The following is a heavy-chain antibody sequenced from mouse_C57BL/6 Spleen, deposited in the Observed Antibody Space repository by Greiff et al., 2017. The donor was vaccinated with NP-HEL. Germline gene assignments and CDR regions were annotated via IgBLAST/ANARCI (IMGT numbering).Heavy chain of an antibody. CDR1: GYAFSSSW. J-gene: IGHJ3*01. CDR2: IYPGDGDT. Sequence: VKLVESGPELVKPGASVKISCKASGYAFSSSWMNWVKQRPGQGLEWIGRIYPGDGDTNYNGKFKGKATLTVDKSSSTAYMQLSSLSSEDSAVYSCSRDSSSWFAYWGQGTLVTVSA. CDR3: SRDSSSWFAY. D-gene: IGHD1-1*01. V-gene: IGHV1-82*01.